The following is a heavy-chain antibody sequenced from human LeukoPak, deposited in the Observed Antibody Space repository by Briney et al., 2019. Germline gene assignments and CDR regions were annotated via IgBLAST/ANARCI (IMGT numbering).Heavy chain of an antibody. CDR2: IYNSGST. Sequence: SETMSLTCSVSGGSISSSTYYWGWIRQPPGKGLEWIGNIYNSGSTYYNPSLKSRVTISVDTSKNQFSLKLSSVTAADTAVYYCARQAYSSNLGWFDPWGQGTMDTVSS. D-gene: IGHD6-13*01. J-gene: IGHJ5*02. V-gene: IGHV4-39*01. CDR1: GGSISSSTYY. CDR3: ARQAYSSNLGWFDP.